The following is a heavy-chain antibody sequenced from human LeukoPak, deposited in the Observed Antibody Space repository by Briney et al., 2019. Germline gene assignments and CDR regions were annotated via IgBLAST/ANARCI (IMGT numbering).Heavy chain of an antibody. CDR3: ARDPKKFGDTAMASDY. CDR2: IKQDGSEK. D-gene: IGHD5-18*01. CDR1: GFTFSSYS. Sequence: GGSLRLSCAASGFTFSSYSMNWVRQAPGKGLEWVANIKQDGSEKYYVDSVKGRFTISRDNAKNSLYLQMNSLRAEDTAVYYCARDPKKFGDTAMASDYWGQGTLVTVSS. J-gene: IGHJ4*02. V-gene: IGHV3-7*01.